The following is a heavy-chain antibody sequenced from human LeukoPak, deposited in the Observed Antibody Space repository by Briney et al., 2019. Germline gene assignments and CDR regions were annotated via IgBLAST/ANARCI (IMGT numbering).Heavy chain of an antibody. D-gene: IGHD4/OR15-4a*01. J-gene: IGHJ4*02. CDR2: ISGSGGST. CDR3: AKEHDYGGYFDY. Sequence: GSLRLSLAASGFNFSRHAMGWVRQAPGKGLELVSAISGSGGSTYYADSVKGRFTISRDTSKNTLYLQMNSLRAEDTAVYYCAKEHDYGGYFDYWGQGTLVTVSS. CDR1: GFNFSRHA. V-gene: IGHV3-23*01.